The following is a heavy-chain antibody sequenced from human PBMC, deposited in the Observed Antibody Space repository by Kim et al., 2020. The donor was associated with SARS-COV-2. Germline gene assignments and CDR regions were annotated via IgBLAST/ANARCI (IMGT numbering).Heavy chain of an antibody. CDR2: IYSGGST. J-gene: IGHJ4*02. CDR1: GFTVSSNY. Sequence: GGSLRLSCAASGFTVSSNYMSWVRQAPGKGLEWVSVIYSGGSTYYADSVKGRFTISRDNSKNTLYLQMNSLRAEDTAVYYCANSIAVAGRDFDYWGQGTLVTVSS. D-gene: IGHD6-19*01. CDR3: ANSIAVAGRDFDY. V-gene: IGHV3-66*01.